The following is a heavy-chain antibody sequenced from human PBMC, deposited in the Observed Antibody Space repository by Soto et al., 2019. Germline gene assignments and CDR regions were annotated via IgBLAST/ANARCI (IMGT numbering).Heavy chain of an antibody. J-gene: IGHJ5*02. V-gene: IGHV3-48*04. CDR1: GFTFSSYS. CDR2: ISSASSTT. Sequence: GGSLRLSCAASGFTFSSYSMNWVRQAPGKGLEWISYISSASSTTHYADSVRGRFTISRDNAKNSLHLQMNSLRAEDTAVYYCTRDASRDSSARGWFDPWGPGTLSPSPQ. D-gene: IGHD6-13*01. CDR3: TRDASRDSSARGWFDP.